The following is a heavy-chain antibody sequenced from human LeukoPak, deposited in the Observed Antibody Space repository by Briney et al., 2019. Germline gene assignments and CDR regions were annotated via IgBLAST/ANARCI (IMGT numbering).Heavy chain of an antibody. D-gene: IGHD6-19*01. CDR1: GFTFSNYD. CDR3: AKDQRYSSDVSPYYFDY. CDR2: VWYDDAVK. J-gene: IGHJ4*02. Sequence: AGGSLRLSCAASGFTFSNYDMHWVRQAPGKGLEWLAVVWYDDAVKNYADSVKGRFTISRDNSKNTLYLQMNSLRAEDTAVYYCAKDQRYSSDVSPYYFDYWGQGTLVTVSS. V-gene: IGHV3-30*02.